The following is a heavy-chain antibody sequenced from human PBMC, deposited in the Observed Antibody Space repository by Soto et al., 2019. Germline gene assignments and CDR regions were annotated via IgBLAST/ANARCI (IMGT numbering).Heavy chain of an antibody. D-gene: IGHD1-1*01. CDR2: IIPIFATA. V-gene: IGHV1-69*13. CDR1: GDTFSNYP. J-gene: IGHJ6*02. Sequence: SVKVSCKASGDTFSNYPISWVRQAPGQGLEWMGGIIPIFATANYAQKFQGRVTITADEAASTAYMELSSLRSEDTAVYYCARGKGMEENYFYYGLDIWGQGTTVTVSS. CDR3: ARGKGMEENYFYYGLDI.